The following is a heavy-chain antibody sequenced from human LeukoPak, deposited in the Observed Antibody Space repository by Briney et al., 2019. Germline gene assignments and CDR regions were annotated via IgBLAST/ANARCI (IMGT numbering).Heavy chain of an antibody. Sequence: ASVKVSCKVSGYTLTEIFMHWVRQAPGKGLEWMGGFDPEDGETIYAQKFQGRVTMTEDTSTDTAYMELSSLRSEDTAVYYCAKGPAHYISRVYFEYWGQGTLVTVSS. J-gene: IGHJ4*02. CDR1: GYTLTEIF. D-gene: IGHD3-16*01. CDR2: FDPEDGET. V-gene: IGHV1-24*01. CDR3: AKGPAHYISRVYFEY.